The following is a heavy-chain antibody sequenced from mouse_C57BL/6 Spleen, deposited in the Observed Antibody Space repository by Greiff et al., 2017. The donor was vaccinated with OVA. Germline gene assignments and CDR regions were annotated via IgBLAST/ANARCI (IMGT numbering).Heavy chain of an antibody. D-gene: IGHD1-1*01. Sequence: QVQLQQPGAELVRPGSSVKLSCKASGYTFTSYWMDWVKQRPGQGLEWIGNIYPSDSETHYNQKFKDKATLTVDKSSSTAYMQLSSLTSEDSAVYYCARSYGSNYFDYWGQGTTLTVSS. J-gene: IGHJ2*01. CDR2: IYPSDSET. CDR3: ARSYGSNYFDY. CDR1: GYTFTSYW. V-gene: IGHV1-61*01.